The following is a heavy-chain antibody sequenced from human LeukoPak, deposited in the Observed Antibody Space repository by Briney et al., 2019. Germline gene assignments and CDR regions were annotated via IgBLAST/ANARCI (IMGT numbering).Heavy chain of an antibody. CDR1: GYTFTSYG. J-gene: IGHJ5*02. D-gene: IGHD3-22*01. Sequence: GDSVKVSCKASGYTFTSYGISWVRQAPGQGLEWMGWISAYNGNTNYAQKLQGRVTMTTDTSTSTAYMELRSLRSDDTAVYYCARDLDPYYYHSSGYFINWFDPWGQGTLLTVSS. CDR3: ARDLDPYYYHSSGYFINWFDP. V-gene: IGHV1-18*01. CDR2: ISAYNGNT.